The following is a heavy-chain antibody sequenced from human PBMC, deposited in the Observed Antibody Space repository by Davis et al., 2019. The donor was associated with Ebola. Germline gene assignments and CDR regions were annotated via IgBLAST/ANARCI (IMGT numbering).Heavy chain of an antibody. CDR3: ATANYDFWSGYYY. D-gene: IGHD3-3*01. CDR1: GFTFSAYS. CDR2: ISDSSTTI. J-gene: IGHJ4*02. V-gene: IGHV3-48*02. Sequence: GESLKISCAASGFTFSAYSMNWVRQAPGKGLEWVSYISDSSTTIYYADSVKGRFTISRDNAKNSLYLQMNSLRDEDTAVYYCATANYDFWSGYYYWGQGTLVTVSS.